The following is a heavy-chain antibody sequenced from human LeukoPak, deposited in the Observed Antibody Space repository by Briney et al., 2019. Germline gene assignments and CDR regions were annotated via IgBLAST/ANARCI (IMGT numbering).Heavy chain of an antibody. J-gene: IGHJ5*02. CDR3: ARGVPDYGVSGGWFDP. CDR1: GGSFSGYY. V-gene: IGHV4-34*01. Sequence: PSETLSLTCAVYGGSFSGYYWSWIRQPPGKGLEWIGSIYHSGSTYYNQSLKSRVTISVDTSKNQFSLKLSSVTAADTAVYYCARGVPDYGVSGGWFDPWGQGTLVTVSS. D-gene: IGHD4-17*01. CDR2: IYHSGST.